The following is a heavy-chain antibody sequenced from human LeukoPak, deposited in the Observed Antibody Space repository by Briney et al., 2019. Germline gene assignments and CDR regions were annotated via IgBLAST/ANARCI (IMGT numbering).Heavy chain of an antibody. CDR2: ISYDGSNK. CDR3: ARDPDYSSSWYESDY. CDR1: GITFSAAW. V-gene: IGHV3-30-3*01. D-gene: IGHD6-13*01. J-gene: IGHJ4*02. Sequence: PGGSLRLSCAVSGITFSAAWMSWVRQAPGKGLEWVAVISYDGSNKYYADSVKGRFTISRDNSKNTLYLQMNSLRAEDTAVYYCARDPDYSSSWYESDYWGQGTLVTVSS.